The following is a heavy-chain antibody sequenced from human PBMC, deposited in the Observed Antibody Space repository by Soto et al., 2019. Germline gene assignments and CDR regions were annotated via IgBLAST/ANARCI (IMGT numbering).Heavy chain of an antibody. D-gene: IGHD6-19*01. V-gene: IGHV3-23*01. J-gene: IGHJ4*02. CDR3: AKDRRAVRNSAFYFDC. Sequence: SNSYAESVKGRFTISRDNSHNTLYLQVQCLTADDTAVYYCAKDRRAVRNSAFYFDCWGQGAQVTVSS. CDR2: SN.